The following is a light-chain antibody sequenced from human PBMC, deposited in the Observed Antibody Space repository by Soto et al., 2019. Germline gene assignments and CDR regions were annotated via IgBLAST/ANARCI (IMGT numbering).Light chain of an antibody. CDR2: EGS. V-gene: IGLV2-23*01. J-gene: IGLJ1*01. Sequence: QTALTQPVSGSGAALPSLAISYSGTSSDVGSSNFVSWYQQHRGKAPKLMIDEGSKRPSGVSSRFSGSKSGNTASLTISGLQAEDEADYHCCSYAGSATLYVLGTGTKVTVL. CDR3: CSYAGSATLYV. CDR1: SSDVGSSNF.